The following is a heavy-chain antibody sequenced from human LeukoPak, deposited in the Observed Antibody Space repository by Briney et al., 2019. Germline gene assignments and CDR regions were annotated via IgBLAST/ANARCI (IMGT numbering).Heavy chain of an antibody. V-gene: IGHV3-48*03. J-gene: IGHJ4*02. D-gene: IGHD2-2*01. Sequence: GGCLRLSCAAPGFTFSEYEMNWVRRAPGKGLEWVSDISSGGTTIFYADSVKGRFTISRDNAKNSLYLQMNSLRDEDTAIYYCTRGLVVWGQGALVTVSS. CDR1: GFTFSEYE. CDR3: TRGLVV. CDR2: ISSGGTTI.